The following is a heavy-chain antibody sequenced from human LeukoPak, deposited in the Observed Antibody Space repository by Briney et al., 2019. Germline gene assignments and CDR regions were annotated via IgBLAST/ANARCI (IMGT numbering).Heavy chain of an antibody. Sequence: GGSLRLSCAASGFTFGSYAMYWVRQAPGKGLEWVSGISGSGGTTSYADSVKGRFTISRDNSKRTLYLQMSSLRAEDTAVYYCAKSSNYYVTSGRFDPWGQGTLVTVSS. D-gene: IGHD3-10*02. V-gene: IGHV3-23*01. CDR2: ISGSGGTT. CDR1: GFTFGSYA. J-gene: IGHJ5*02. CDR3: AKSSNYYVTSGRFDP.